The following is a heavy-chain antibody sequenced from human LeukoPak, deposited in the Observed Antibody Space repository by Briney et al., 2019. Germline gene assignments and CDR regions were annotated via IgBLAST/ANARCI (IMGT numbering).Heavy chain of an antibody. J-gene: IGHJ4*02. Sequence: GASVKVSCKTSGYTFTDYYIHWVRQAPGQGLEWMGWINPNSGEINSAQKFQGRVTMTGDTSISTAYMELRRVTSDDTAVYYCARDRDYSNTERGFDYWGQGTLVTVSS. CDR3: ARDRDYSNTERGFDY. CDR1: GYTFTDYY. CDR2: INPNSGEI. V-gene: IGHV1-2*02. D-gene: IGHD4-11*01.